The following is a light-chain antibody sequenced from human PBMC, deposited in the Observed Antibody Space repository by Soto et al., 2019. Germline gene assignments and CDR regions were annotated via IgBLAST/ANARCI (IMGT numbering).Light chain of an antibody. V-gene: IGLV2-11*01. CDR1: SSDIAAYNY. CDR3: CSYAAGDSFK. CDR2: DVT. Sequence: QSALTQPRSVSGSPGQSVTISCTGTSSDIAAYNYVSWHQQHPGKAPKLVIYDVTQRPSGVPDRFSASKSGITASLTISGLQAEDEADYYCCSYAAGDSFKFGGGTKPTVL. J-gene: IGLJ2*01.